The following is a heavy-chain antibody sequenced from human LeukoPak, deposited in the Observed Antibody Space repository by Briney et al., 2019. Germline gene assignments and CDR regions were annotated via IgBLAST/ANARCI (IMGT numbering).Heavy chain of an antibody. J-gene: IGHJ6*03. CDR1: GYTFTGYY. D-gene: IGHD3-3*01. CDR3: GRVSITIFGVVPRYYYMDV. V-gene: IGHV1-2*02. Sequence: ASVKVSCKASGYTFTGYYMQWVRQAPGQGLEWMGWINPNSGGTNYEQKFQGRVTMTGDTSISTAYMELSRLRSDDTAVYYCGRVSITIFGVVPRYYYMDVWGKGTTVTVSS. CDR2: INPNSGGT.